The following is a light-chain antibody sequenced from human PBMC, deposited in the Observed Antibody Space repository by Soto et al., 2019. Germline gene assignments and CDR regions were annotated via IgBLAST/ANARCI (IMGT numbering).Light chain of an antibody. CDR1: SSDVGGYNY. V-gene: IGLV2-14*03. CDR2: DVN. Sequence: QSALTQPASMSGSPGQSITISCTGTSSDVGGYNYVSWYRQHPGKAPKLMIYDVNNRPSGVSNRFSGSKSGNTASLIISGLQAEDEADYYCSSHSSSSTLVVFGGGTKLTVL. CDR3: SSHSSSSTLVV. J-gene: IGLJ2*01.